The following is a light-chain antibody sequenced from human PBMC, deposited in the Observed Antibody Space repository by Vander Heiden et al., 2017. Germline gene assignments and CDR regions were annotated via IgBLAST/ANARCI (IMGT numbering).Light chain of an antibody. CDR2: ATS. Sequence: DIQMTQSPSSLSASVGDRVTITCRASQTISTFLNWYQQKPGKAPSLLNDATSRVQRGVPSRISGRGSGTDFILTISRLQPEDFANYYCQQGDKTPRTFGQGTKLEIK. CDR1: QTISTF. J-gene: IGKJ2*01. V-gene: IGKV1-39*01. CDR3: QQGDKTPRT.